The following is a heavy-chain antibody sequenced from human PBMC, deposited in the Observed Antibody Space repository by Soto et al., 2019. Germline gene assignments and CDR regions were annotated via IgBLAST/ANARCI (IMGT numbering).Heavy chain of an antibody. D-gene: IGHD4-17*01. J-gene: IGHJ6*02. CDR2: ISYDGSNK. Sequence: GGSLRLSCAASGFTFSSYAMHWVRQAPGKGLEWVAVISYDGSNKYYADSVEGRFTISRDNSKNTLYLQMNSLRAEDTAVYYCARSRYGGNSPYYYYYGMDVWGQGTTVTVSS. CDR3: ARSRYGGNSPYYYYYGMDV. CDR1: GFTFSSYA. V-gene: IGHV3-30*04.